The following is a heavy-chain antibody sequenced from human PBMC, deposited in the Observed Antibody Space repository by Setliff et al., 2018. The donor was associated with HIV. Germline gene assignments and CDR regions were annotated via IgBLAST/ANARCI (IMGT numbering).Heavy chain of an antibody. CDR3: ARGSLYSSISCFAY. J-gene: IGHJ4*02. CDR2: IYYSGST. Sequence: NPSETLSLTCTVSGGSISSHYWSWIRQPPGKGLEWIGSIYYSGSTNYNPSLKSRVTISVDTSKNQFSLKLSSVTAADTAVYYCARGSLYSSISCFAYWGQGTLSPVSS. V-gene: IGHV4-59*11. CDR1: GGSISSHY. D-gene: IGHD6-13*01.